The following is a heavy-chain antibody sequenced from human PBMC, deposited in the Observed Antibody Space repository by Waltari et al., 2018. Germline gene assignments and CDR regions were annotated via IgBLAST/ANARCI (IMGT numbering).Heavy chain of an antibody. V-gene: IGHV1-2*02. CDR2: INPNSGGT. J-gene: IGHJ5*02. D-gene: IGHD1-26*01. CDR1: GYTFTGYY. Sequence: QVQLVQSGAEVKKPGASVKVSCKASGYTFTGYYMHWVRQAPGQGLEWMGWINPNSGGTNYAQKFQGRVTMTRDTSISTAYMELSRLRSDDTAVHYCARDRGELPFDPPDNWCDPWGQGTLVTVSS. CDR3: ARDRGELPFDPPDNWCDP.